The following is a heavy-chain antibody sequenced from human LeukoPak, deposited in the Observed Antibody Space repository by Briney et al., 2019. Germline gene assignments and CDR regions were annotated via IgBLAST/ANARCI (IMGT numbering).Heavy chain of an antibody. CDR1: GGSFSGYY. J-gene: IGHJ4*02. Sequence: SETLSLTCAVYGGSFSGYYWSWIRQPPGKGLEWIGEINHSGSTNYNPSLKSRVTISVDTSKNQFSLKLSSVTAADTAVYYCARFPGADFDYWGQGTLDTVSS. CDR2: INHSGST. CDR3: ARFPGADFDY. V-gene: IGHV4-34*01.